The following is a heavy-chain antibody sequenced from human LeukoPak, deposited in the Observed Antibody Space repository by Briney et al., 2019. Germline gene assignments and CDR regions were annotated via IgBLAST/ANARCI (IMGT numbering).Heavy chain of an antibody. CDR3: ARAYYYMTTVVRGFDY. CDR1: GGTFSSYA. Sequence: GSSVKVSCKASGGTFSSYAISWVRQAPGQGLEWMGGIIPIFGTANYAQKFQGRVTITADKSTSTAYMELSSLRSEDTAVYYCARAYYYMTTVVRGFDYWGQGTLVTVSS. CDR2: IIPIFGTA. D-gene: IGHD4-23*01. J-gene: IGHJ4*02. V-gene: IGHV1-69*06.